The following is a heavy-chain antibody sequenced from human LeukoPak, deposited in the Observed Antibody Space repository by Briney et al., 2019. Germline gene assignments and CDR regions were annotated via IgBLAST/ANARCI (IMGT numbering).Heavy chain of an antibody. J-gene: IGHJ3*02. V-gene: IGHV3-21*01. CDR3: ATSMAQDVDAFHI. Sequence: GGTLRLSCAASRFTFSTYSMNWVRQAPGKGLEWVSSISSRSTYIYYADSVKGRFTISRDNAKNSLYLQMNNLRAEDTAMFYCATSMAQDVDAFHIWGQGTMVTVSS. CDR2: ISSRSTYI. D-gene: IGHD2-21*01. CDR1: RFTFSTYS.